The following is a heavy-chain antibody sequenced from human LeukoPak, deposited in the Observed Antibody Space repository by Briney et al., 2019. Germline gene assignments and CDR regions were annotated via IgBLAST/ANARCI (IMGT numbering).Heavy chain of an antibody. CDR1: GFTFSSYG. CDR3: AKDPRIQRLTAAGSYYFDY. V-gene: IGHV3-30*02. Sequence: GGSLRLSCAASGFTFSSYGMHWVRQAPGKGLEWVAVIRYDGSNKYYADSVKGRFTISRDNSKNTLYLQMNSLRAEDTAVYYCAKDPRIQRLTAAGSYYFDYWGQGTLVTVSS. D-gene: IGHD6-13*01. CDR2: IRYDGSNK. J-gene: IGHJ4*02.